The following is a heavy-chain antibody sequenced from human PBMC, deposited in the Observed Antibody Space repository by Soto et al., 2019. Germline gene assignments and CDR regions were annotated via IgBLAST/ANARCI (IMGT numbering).Heavy chain of an antibody. V-gene: IGHV4-59*01. J-gene: IGHJ4*02. Sequence: PSETLSLTCTVSGGSISSYYWSWIRQPPGKGLEWIGYIYYSGSTNYNPSLKSRVTISVDTSKNQFSLKLSSVTAADTAVYYCARIGDDLAAAGTDYWGQGTLVTVSS. D-gene: IGHD6-13*01. CDR2: IYYSGST. CDR3: ARIGDDLAAAGTDY. CDR1: GGSISSYY.